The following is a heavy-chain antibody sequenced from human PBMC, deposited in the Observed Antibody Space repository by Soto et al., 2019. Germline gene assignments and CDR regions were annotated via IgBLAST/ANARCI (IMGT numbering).Heavy chain of an antibody. CDR3: ARDRSNSPDYFDY. D-gene: IGHD1-1*01. CDR2: IYSSGST. CDR1: GGSISSDDYY. V-gene: IGHV4-30-4*01. Sequence: SETLSLTCTVSGGSISSDDYYWSWIRQPPGEGLEWIGYIYSSGSTSYNPSLESRLTISIDTSKNQFSLTLTSVSAADTAVYYCARDRSNSPDYFDYWGQGTLVTVSS. J-gene: IGHJ4*02.